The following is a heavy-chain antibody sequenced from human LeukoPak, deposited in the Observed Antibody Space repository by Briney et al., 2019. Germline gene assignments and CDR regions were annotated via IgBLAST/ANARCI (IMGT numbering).Heavy chain of an antibody. CDR2: INYSGST. CDR3: ASAGYSSGWRFDY. J-gene: IGHJ4*02. CDR1: GGSVSSTTYY. V-gene: IGHV4-39*01. D-gene: IGHD6-19*01. Sequence: SETLSLTCTVSGGSVSSTTYYWSWIRQPPGKGLEWIASINYSGSTYYNPSLKSRVTISVDTSENQFSLKLSSVTAADTAVYYCASAGYSSGWRFDYWGQGTLVTVSS.